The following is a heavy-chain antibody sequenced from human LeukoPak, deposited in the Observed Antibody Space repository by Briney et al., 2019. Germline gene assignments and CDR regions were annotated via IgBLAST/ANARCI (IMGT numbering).Heavy chain of an antibody. J-gene: IGHJ2*01. CDR3: TRDRYCSGGSCYSNWYFDL. D-gene: IGHD2-15*01. V-gene: IGHV1-18*01. Sequence: ASVKVSCKASGYTFTSYGIGWVRQAPGQGLEWMGWISGYNGNTNYAQKLQGRVTMTTDTSTSTAYMELRSLRSDDTAVYYCTRDRYCSGGSCYSNWYFDLWGRGTLVTVSS. CDR1: GYTFTSYG. CDR2: ISGYNGNT.